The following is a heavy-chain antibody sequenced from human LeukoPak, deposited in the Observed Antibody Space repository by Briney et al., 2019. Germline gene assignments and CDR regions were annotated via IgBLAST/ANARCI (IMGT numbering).Heavy chain of an antibody. CDR3: VRNYDYWSGYFPY. Sequence: GASVKVSCKXSGYTFTDCDINWVRQATGQGLEWMGWMNPKTANTGYAQKFQGRLTMTRDISINTAYMELSSLTSEDTAVYFCVRNYDYWSGYFPYWGQGTLVTVSS. D-gene: IGHD3-3*01. CDR2: MNPKTANT. CDR1: GYTFTDCD. V-gene: IGHV1-8*01. J-gene: IGHJ4*02.